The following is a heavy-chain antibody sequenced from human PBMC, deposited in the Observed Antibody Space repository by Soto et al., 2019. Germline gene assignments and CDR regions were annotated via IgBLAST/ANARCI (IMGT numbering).Heavy chain of an antibody. D-gene: IGHD6-19*01. V-gene: IGHV3-23*01. CDR2: ISGSGGSS. CDR3: VRQGGGCFDL. Sequence: GGSLRLSCAASGFAFSTYAMTWVRQAPGKGLEWVSVISGSGGSSYYAASVKGRFTISRDNSNNTLYLQMNNLRVEDTAIYYCVRQGGGCFDLWGRGTMVTVSS. CDR1: GFAFSTYA. J-gene: IGHJ3*01.